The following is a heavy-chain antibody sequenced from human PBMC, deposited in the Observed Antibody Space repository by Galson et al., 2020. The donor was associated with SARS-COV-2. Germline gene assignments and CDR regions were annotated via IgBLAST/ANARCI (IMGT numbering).Heavy chain of an antibody. J-gene: IGHJ6*02. CDR1: GFTFSNYG. D-gene: IGHD2-21*01. V-gene: IGHV3-33*01. Sequence: QLGESLKISCAASGFTFSNYGMHWVRQAPGKGLEWVAVIWCDGSNKYYADSAKGRFTISRDNSKNTLYLEMNSLRAEDMAVYYCARGVEKLLTAIGERAPYYGMDVWGQGTTVTVSS. CDR3: ARGVEKLLTAIGERAPYYGMDV. CDR2: IWCDGSNK.